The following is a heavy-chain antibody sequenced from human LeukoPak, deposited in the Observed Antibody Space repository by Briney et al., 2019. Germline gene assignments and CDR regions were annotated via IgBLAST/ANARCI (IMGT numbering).Heavy chain of an antibody. J-gene: IGHJ4*02. CDR2: ISSSSSYI. D-gene: IGHD2-15*01. V-gene: IGHV3-21*01. Sequence: GGSLRLSCAASGFTFSSYSMNWVRQAPGKGLEWVSSISSSSSYIYYADSVKGRFTISRDNAKNSLYLQMNSLRAEDTAVYYCARDAPRKIGYCSGGSCYSDYWGQGTLVTVSS. CDR3: ARDAPRKIGYCSGGSCYSDY. CDR1: GFTFSSYS.